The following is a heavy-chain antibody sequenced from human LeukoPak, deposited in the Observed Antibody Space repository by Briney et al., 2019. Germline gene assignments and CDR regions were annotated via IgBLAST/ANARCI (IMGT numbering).Heavy chain of an antibody. J-gene: IGHJ6*03. CDR1: GGSISSSSYY. CDR3: ARDLHYDFWSGYYYYYMDV. D-gene: IGHD3-3*01. V-gene: IGHV4-39*07. CDR2: IYYSGST. Sequence: PSETLSLTCTVPGGSISSSSYYWGWIRQPPGKGLEWIGSIYYSGSTYYNPSLKSRVTISVDTSKNQFSLKLSSVTAADTAVYYCARDLHYDFWSGYYYYYMDVWGKGTTVTVSS.